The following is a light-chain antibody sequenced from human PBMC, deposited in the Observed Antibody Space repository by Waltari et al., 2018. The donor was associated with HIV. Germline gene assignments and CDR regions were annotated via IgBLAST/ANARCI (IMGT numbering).Light chain of an antibody. J-gene: IGKJ3*01. CDR2: GAS. CDR1: QDIRTA. V-gene: IGKV1-13*02. Sequence: PLTQSPSSLSASVGATVTITCRASQDIRTALAWYQQKPGKPPQLLTSGASTVQPGVSSRFSAFGSGTDFTLTIASLHPDDVGSFYCQHFGPFPPFTFGPGTRVAIK. CDR3: QHFGPFPPFT.